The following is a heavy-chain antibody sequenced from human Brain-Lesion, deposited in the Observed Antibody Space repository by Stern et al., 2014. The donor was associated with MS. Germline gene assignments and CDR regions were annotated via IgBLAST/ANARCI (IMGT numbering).Heavy chain of an antibody. J-gene: IGHJ4*02. V-gene: IGHV4-39*01. CDR1: GGPISSSSYY. D-gene: IGHD1-26*01. CDR2: IHYTGST. CDR3: ASWVGARRRRFDY. Sequence: VQLVQSGPGLVKPSETLSLTCTVSGGPISSSSYYWGWIRQPPGKGLEWIGTIHYTGSTNYNPSLKRRVTFSVDMSRNQFSLKLGSVTAADTAVYYCASWVGARRRRFDYWGQGTLVTVSS.